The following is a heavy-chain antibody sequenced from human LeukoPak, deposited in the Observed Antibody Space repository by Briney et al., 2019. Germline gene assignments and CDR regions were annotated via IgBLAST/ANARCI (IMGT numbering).Heavy chain of an antibody. J-gene: IGHJ6*02. Sequence: GGPLRLSSAASGSTFSSYEINWFRQAPGKGLEWVSYISSSGSATYSADSVRGGFTVCRDNAKTSLFLQMNSLRAEDTAVYYCARVRAAYYYGMDVWGRGTTVTVSS. CDR1: GSTFSSYE. CDR2: ISSSGSAT. CDR3: ARVRAAYYYGMDV. V-gene: IGHV3-48*03.